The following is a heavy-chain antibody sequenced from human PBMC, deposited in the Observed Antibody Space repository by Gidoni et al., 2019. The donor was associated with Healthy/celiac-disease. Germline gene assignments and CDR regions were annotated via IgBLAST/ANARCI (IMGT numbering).Heavy chain of an antibody. CDR2: IKSKTDGGTT. CDR3: TTDRVAAAGPYYYYGMDV. CDR1: GFTFSNAW. V-gene: IGHV3-15*01. D-gene: IGHD6-13*01. J-gene: IGHJ6*02. Sequence: EVQLVESGGGLVKRGGSLRLSCAASGFTFSNAWMSWVRQAPGKGLGWVGRIKSKTDGGTTDYAAPVKGRFTISRDDSKNTLYLQMNSLKTEDTAVYYCTTDRVAAAGPYYYYGMDVWGQGTTVTVSS.